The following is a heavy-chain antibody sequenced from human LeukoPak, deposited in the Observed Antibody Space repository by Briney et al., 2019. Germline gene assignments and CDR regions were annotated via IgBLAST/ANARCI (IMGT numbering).Heavy chain of an antibody. D-gene: IGHD5-18*01. V-gene: IGHV3-30*18. CDR3: AKNVGDTAMAYNWFDP. J-gene: IGHJ5*02. CDR2: ISYDGSNK. CDR1: GFSFSSYG. Sequence: PGGSLRLSCAASGFSFSSYGMHWVRQAPGKGLEWVAVISYDGSNKYYVDSVKGRFTISRDNSKNTLYLQMNSLRAEDTAVYYCAKNVGDTAMAYNWFDPWGQGTLVTVSS.